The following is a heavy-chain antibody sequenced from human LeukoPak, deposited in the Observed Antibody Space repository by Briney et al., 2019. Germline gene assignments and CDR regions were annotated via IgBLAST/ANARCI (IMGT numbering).Heavy chain of an antibody. D-gene: IGHD6-13*01. V-gene: IGHV1-2*02. CDR1: GYTFTGYY. CDR2: INPNSGGT. Sequence: ASVKVSCKASGYTFTGYYMHWVRQAPGQGLEWMGWINPNSGGTNYAQKFQGRVTMTRDTSISTAYMELSRLRSDDTAVYYCARLKQQLVPHDAFDIWGQGTMVTVSS. J-gene: IGHJ3*02. CDR3: ARLKQQLVPHDAFDI.